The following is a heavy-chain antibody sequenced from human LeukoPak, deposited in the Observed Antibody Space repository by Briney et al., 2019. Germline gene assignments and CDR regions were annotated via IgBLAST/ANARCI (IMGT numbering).Heavy chain of an antibody. CDR1: GGSISSSSYY. CDR3: ARGSRYYDSSGYYPLIDY. J-gene: IGHJ4*02. D-gene: IGHD3-22*01. V-gene: IGHV4-39*07. CDR2: INYSGST. Sequence: SETLSLTCTVSGGSISSSSYYWGWIRQPPGKGLEWIGTINYSGSTYYNPSLKSRVTISVDTSKNQFSLKLSSVTAADTAVYYCARGSRYYDSSGYYPLIDYWGQGTLVTVSS.